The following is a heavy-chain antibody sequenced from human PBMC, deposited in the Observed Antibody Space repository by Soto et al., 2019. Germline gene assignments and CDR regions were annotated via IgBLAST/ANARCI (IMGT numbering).Heavy chain of an antibody. CDR3: ARIAAAGTYFWFDP. J-gene: IGHJ5*02. CDR1: GYTFTSYA. D-gene: IGHD6-13*01. V-gene: IGHV1-3*01. CDR2: INAGNGNT. Sequence: ASVKVSCKASGYTFTSYAMHWVRQAPGQRLEWMGWINAGNGNTKYPQKFQGRVTITRDTSASTAYMELSSLRSEDTAVYYCARIAAAGTYFWFDPWGQGTLVTVSS.